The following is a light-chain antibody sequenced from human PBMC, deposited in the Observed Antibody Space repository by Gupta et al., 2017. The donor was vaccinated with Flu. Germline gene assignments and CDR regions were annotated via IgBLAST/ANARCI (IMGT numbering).Light chain of an antibody. V-gene: IGLV3-25*03. CDR2: KDT. CDR1: VLAEAF. J-gene: IGLJ3*02. Sequence: SGDVLAEAFVYLYRQKTGQAPALVMFKDTKRASGIPDRFSGSTSGTTVTLTISGVQPEDEADYYCQTADSNYNWVFGGGTKLTV. CDR3: QTADSNYNWV.